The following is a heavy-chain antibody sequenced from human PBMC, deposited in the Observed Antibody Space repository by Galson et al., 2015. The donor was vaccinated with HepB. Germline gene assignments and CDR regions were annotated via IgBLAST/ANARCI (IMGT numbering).Heavy chain of an antibody. J-gene: IGHJ4*02. D-gene: IGHD3-3*01. CDR3: VRARREVLRFFDSDH. Sequence: SLRLSCAAYGFTFSTYSMTWVRQAPGMGLEWVSSINSVSSHIYYADSVRGRFTISRDNAKNSLSLQMNSLGVEDTAVYYCVRARREVLRFFDSDHWGQGTLVTVSS. CDR2: INSVSSHI. CDR1: GFTFSTYS. V-gene: IGHV3-21*01.